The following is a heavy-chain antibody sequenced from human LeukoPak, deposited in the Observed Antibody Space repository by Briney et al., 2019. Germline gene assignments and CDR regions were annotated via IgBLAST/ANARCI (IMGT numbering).Heavy chain of an antibody. V-gene: IGHV4-4*02. J-gene: IGHJ4*02. D-gene: IGHD2-8*01. CDR1: GGSITGTNW. Sequence: SGTLSLTCGVSGGSITGTNWWSWVRQPPGQGREWIGEISLSGLTNYNPSLKSRVTMALDKSKNHLSLNLTSVTAADTAVYYCSRENGAFSPFGYWGQGTLVTVPS. CDR3: SRENGAFSPFGY. CDR2: ISLSGLT.